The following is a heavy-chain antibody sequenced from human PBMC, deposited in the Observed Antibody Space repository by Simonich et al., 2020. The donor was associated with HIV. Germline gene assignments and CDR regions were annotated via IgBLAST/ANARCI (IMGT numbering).Heavy chain of an antibody. V-gene: IGHV4-34*01. D-gene: IGHD3-9*01. CDR2: INHRETT. J-gene: IGHJ3*02. CDR3: ARGDYYNIFTAYAFDI. CDR1: GRSFSGYY. Sequence: QVQLQQWGAGLLKPSETLSFTCAVYGRSFSGYYWSWIRQPPGKGLEWIGEINHRETTNYNPSRKSRVTVSVDTSKNQFSLKLSSVTAADTALYYCARGDYYNIFTAYAFDIWGQGTMVTVSS.